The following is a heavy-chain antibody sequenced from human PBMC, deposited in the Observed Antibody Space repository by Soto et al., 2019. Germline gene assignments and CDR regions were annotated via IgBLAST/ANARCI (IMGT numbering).Heavy chain of an antibody. CDR1: GFTFSSYW. CDR2: IKQDGSEK. J-gene: IGHJ3*02. V-gene: IGHV3-7*01. D-gene: IGHD3-10*01. Sequence: EVQLVESGGGLVQPGGSLRLSCAASGFTFSSYWMSWVRQAPGKGLEWVANIKQDGSEKYYVDSVKGRFTISRDNAKNSLYLQMNSLRAEDTAVYYCARFATRHNYYGSGSHDAFDIWGQGTMVTVSP. CDR3: ARFATRHNYYGSGSHDAFDI.